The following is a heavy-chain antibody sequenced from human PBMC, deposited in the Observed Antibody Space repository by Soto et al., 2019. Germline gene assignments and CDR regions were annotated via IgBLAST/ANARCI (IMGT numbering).Heavy chain of an antibody. CDR3: AKVSLGALTVTDYCYYGLDV. V-gene: IGHV3-23*01. J-gene: IGHJ6*02. CDR1: GFSFSSYA. CDR2: ISGGGSST. Sequence: PGGSLRLSCAASGFSFSSYAMNWVRKAQGPGLDWVSAISGGGSSTYYADSVKGRVTSSIDNSKNTLYLQMNSLRADDTAVYYCAKVSLGALTVTDYCYYGLDVWGQGTTVTVSS. D-gene: IGHD1-26*01.